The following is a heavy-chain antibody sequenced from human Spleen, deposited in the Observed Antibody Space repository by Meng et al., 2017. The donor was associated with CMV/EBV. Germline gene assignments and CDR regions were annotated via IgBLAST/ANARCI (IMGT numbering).Heavy chain of an antibody. CDR1: EGTFRTYA. CDR2: IIPIYGTT. D-gene: IGHD2/OR15-2a*01. CDR3: ARSCNGNTCPFDS. Sequence: KADEGTFRTYAVTWVRQAPGQGREWMGRIIPIYGTTNYAQKFQGRVTITTDESTGTAYMELSSLRSEDAAFYYCARSCNGNTCPFDSWGQGTLVTVSS. J-gene: IGHJ4*02. V-gene: IGHV1-69*05.